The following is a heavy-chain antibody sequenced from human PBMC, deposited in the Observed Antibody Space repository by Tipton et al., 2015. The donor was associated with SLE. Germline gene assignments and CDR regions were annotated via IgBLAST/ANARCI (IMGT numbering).Heavy chain of an antibody. CDR2: IFYSGST. Sequence: LRLSCTVSGGSISSSSYYWGWIRQPPGKGLEWIGNIFYSGSTYYNSSLKSRVAISVDTSKNQFSLRLTSVTAADTAVYYCARRGSGPGSGLFDYWGQGTLVTVSS. CDR1: GGSISSSSYY. CDR3: ARRGSGPGSGLFDY. D-gene: IGHD3-10*01. V-gene: IGHV4-39*01. J-gene: IGHJ4*02.